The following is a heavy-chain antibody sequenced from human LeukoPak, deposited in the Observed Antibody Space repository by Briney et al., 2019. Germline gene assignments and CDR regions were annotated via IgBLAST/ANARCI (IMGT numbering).Heavy chain of an antibody. CDR3: AKDRTQSGGNLSFDY. CDR2: IWYGGSNK. CDR1: GFTFSSYG. D-gene: IGHD1-26*01. Sequence: GRSLRLSCAASGFTFSSYGMHWVRQAPGKGLEWVAVIWYGGSNKYYADSVKGRFTISRDNSKNTLYLQMNSLRAEDTAVYYCAKDRTQSGGNLSFDYWGQGTLVTVSS. J-gene: IGHJ4*02. V-gene: IGHV3-30*18.